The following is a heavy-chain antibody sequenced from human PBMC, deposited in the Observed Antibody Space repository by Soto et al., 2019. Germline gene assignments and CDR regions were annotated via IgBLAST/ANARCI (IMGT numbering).Heavy chain of an antibody. CDR3: ARDRHDSSGYYIL. D-gene: IGHD3-22*01. J-gene: IGHJ4*02. Sequence: ASVKVSCKASGYTFTTYAIHWVRQAPGQRLEWMGWINAGNGNTKYAQKVQGRVTMTTDTSTSTAYMELRSLRSDDTAVYYCARDRHDSSGYYILWGQVNLVTVSS. CDR2: INAGNGNT. CDR1: GYTFTTYA. V-gene: IGHV1-3*01.